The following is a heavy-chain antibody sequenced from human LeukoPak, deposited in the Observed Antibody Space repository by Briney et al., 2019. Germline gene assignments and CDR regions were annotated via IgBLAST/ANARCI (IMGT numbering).Heavy chain of an antibody. CDR2: ISGSGGST. J-gene: IGHJ4*02. V-gene: IGHV3-23*01. CDR1: GFTFSSYA. CDR3: AKDGIAVAGSEIDY. Sequence: GGSLRLSCAASGFTFSSYAMSWVRQAPGKGLEWVSAISGSGGSTYYAASVKGRLTISRDNSKNTLYLQMNSLRAEDTAVYYCAKDGIAVAGSEIDYWGQGTLVTVSS. D-gene: IGHD6-19*01.